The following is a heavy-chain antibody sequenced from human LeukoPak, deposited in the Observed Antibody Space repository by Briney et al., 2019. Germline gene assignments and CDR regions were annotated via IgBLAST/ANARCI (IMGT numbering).Heavy chain of an antibody. V-gene: IGHV1-18*01. J-gene: IGHJ4*02. CDR3: ARQAFRSSGYSKLVADYFDY. CDR1: GYTFTSYG. CDR2: ISAYNGNT. D-gene: IGHD3-22*01. Sequence: GASVKVSCKASGYTFTSYGISWVRQAPGQGLEWMGWISAYNGNTNYAQKLQGRVTMTTDTSTSTAYMELRSLRSDDTAVYYCARQAFRSSGYSKLVADYFDYWGQGTLVTVSS.